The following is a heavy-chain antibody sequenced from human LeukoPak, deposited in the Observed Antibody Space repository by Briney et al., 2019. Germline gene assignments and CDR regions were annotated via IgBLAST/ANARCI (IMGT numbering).Heavy chain of an antibody. Sequence: PGGSLILSCAASGFTFSDHYMDWVRQAPGKGLEWVGRTRNKANSYTTEYAASVKGRFTISRDDSKNSLYLQMNSLKTEDTAVYYCAIVQGAGTTFHWGQGTLVTVSS. D-gene: IGHD1-7*01. CDR3: AIVQGAGTTFH. CDR2: TRNKANSYTT. J-gene: IGHJ4*02. CDR1: GFTFSDHY. V-gene: IGHV3-72*01.